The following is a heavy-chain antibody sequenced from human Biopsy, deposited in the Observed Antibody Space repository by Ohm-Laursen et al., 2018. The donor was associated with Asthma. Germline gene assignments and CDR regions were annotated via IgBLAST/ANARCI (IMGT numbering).Heavy chain of an antibody. CDR1: GFTMGING. CDR2: LSFDGSST. Sequence: SLRLSCAASGFTMGINGINWVRQAPGKGLEWVAFLSFDGSSTYYADFFKGRFTITRDNSRKTLFLHINSLSAEDTAVYYCAKGGAPRRTAAAFDIWGQGTMVTVSS. CDR3: AKGGAPRRTAAAFDI. D-gene: IGHD2-2*01. J-gene: IGHJ3*02. V-gene: IGHV3-30*18.